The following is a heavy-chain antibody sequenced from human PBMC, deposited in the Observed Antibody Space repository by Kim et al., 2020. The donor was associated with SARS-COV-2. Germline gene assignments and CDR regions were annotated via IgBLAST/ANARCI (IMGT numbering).Heavy chain of an antibody. V-gene: IGHV3-30*04. J-gene: IGHJ3*02. Sequence: GGSLRLSCAASGFTFSSYAMHWVRQAPGKGLEWVAVISYDGSNKYYADSVKGRFTISRDNSKNTLYLQMNSLRAEDTAVYYCAREGLEGAFDIWGQGTMVTVSS. CDR3: AREGLEGAFDI. D-gene: IGHD1-1*01. CDR1: GFTFSSYA. CDR2: ISYDGSNK.